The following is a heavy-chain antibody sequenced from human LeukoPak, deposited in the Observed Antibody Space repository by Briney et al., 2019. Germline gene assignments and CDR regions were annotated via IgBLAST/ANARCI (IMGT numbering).Heavy chain of an antibody. CDR3: AKKYYYDSGGYYPS. CDR1: GFTFSNYW. V-gene: IGHV3-7*02. D-gene: IGHD3-22*01. Sequence: PGGSLRLSCAASGFTFSNYWMIWVRQAPGKGLEWVGNIKQDGSEKRYADSVRGRFSISRDNAQTSLYLQMNSLRAEDTAVYYCAKKYYYDSGGYYPSWGQGTLVTVSS. CDR2: IKQDGSEK. J-gene: IGHJ5*02.